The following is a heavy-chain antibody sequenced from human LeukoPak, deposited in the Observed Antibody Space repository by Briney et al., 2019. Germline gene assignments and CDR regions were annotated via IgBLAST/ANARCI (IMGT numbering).Heavy chain of an antibody. D-gene: IGHD3-10*01. CDR2: ISWSGGTT. CDR3: AKERIGGSLDY. CDR1: GFSFQDYT. Sequence: PGGSLRLSCAASGFSFQDYTMHWVRQPPGKGLEWVSQISWSGGTTYYADSVKGRLTISRDNSKNSLYLQMNSLRTEDTALYYCAKERIGGSLDYWGQGTLLTVSS. J-gene: IGHJ4*02. V-gene: IGHV3-43*01.